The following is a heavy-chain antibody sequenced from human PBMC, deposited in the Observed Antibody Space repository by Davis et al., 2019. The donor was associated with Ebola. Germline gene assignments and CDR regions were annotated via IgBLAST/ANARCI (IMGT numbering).Heavy chain of an antibody. V-gene: IGHV3-7*03. CDR1: GFTFSNYW. D-gene: IGHD6-19*01. Sequence: GESLKISCAASGFTFSNYWMAWGRQAPGKGLEWVAYIKHDGSVKDYVDSVKGRFTISRDNAKNSLYLQMNSLRVEDTAVYYCVRDGWASLFDYWGQGTLVTVSS. CDR2: IKHDGSVK. J-gene: IGHJ4*02. CDR3: VRDGWASLFDY.